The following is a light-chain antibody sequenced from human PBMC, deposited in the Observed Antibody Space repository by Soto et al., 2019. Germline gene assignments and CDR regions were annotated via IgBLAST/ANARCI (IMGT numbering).Light chain of an antibody. Sequence: DVQMTQSPSSLSASVGARATITCRASQSISSCLNWYQQKPGKAPKLLIYGASKLQSGVPSRFSGSESGTDFILTISSLQPEDFATYICQQIYVAPVTFGQGTKVEVK. CDR2: GAS. J-gene: IGKJ1*01. CDR3: QQIYVAPVT. CDR1: QSISSC. V-gene: IGKV1-39*01.